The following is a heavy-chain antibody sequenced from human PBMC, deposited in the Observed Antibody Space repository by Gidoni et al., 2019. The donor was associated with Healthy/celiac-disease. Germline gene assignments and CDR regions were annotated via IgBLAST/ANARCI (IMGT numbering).Heavy chain of an antibody. CDR2: ISSSSSYT. V-gene: IGHV3-11*06. J-gene: IGHJ4*02. D-gene: IGHD1-26*01. CDR3: ARVKGGVGATDY. CDR1: GFPFSDYY. Sequence: QVQLVASGGGLVKPGGSLRLSCAAPGFPFSDYYMSWIRQAPGKGLEWVSYISSSSSYTNYADSVKGRFTISRDNAKNSLYLQMNSLRAEDTAVYYCARVKGGVGATDYWGQGTLVTVSS.